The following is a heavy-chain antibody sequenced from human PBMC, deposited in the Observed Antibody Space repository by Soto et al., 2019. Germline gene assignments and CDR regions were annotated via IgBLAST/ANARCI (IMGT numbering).Heavy chain of an antibody. CDR3: AKDRDWEPWLEP. V-gene: IGHV3-30*18. D-gene: IGHD1-26*01. Sequence: PGWALRLSCAASGFTFSSYGMHLVRQAPGKGLEWVAVISYDGSNKYYADSVKGRFTISRDNSKNTLYLQMNSLRAEDTAVYYCAKDRDWEPWLEPRGKGTVVTVSS. J-gene: IGHJ5*02. CDR1: GFTFSSYG. CDR2: ISYDGSNK.